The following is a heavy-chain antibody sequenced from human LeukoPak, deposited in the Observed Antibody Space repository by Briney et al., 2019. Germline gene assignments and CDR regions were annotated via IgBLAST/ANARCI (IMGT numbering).Heavy chain of an antibody. CDR2: INWNGGST. V-gene: IGHV3-20*01. J-gene: IGHJ6*03. CDR1: GFTFDDYG. D-gene: IGHD5-18*01. CDR3: ASGRQLWSPPNYYYYYMDV. Sequence: GGSLRLSCAASGFTFDDYGMSWVRQAPGKGLEWVSGINWNGGSTGYADSVKGRFTISRDNAKNSLYLQMNSLRAEDTALYHCASGRQLWSPPNYYYYYMDVWGKGTTVTVSS.